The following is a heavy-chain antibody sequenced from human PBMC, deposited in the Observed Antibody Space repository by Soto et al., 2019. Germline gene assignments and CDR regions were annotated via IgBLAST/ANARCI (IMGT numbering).Heavy chain of an antibody. J-gene: IGHJ6*02. CDR2: INHSGST. Sequence: SETLSLTCAVYGGSFSGYYWSWIRQPPGKGLEWIGEINHSGSTNYNPSLKSRVTISVDTSKNQFSLKLSSVTAADTAVYYCARDHPRKPYGMDVWGQGTTFTAS. CDR1: GGSFSGYY. CDR3: ARDHPRKPYGMDV. V-gene: IGHV4-34*01.